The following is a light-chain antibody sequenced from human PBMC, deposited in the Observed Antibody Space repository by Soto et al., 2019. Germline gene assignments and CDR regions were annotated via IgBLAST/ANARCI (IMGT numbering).Light chain of an antibody. CDR1: QGIGVY. V-gene: IGKV1-27*01. CDR3: QTYNSAPLT. J-gene: IGKJ4*01. CDR2: AAS. Sequence: DIQMTQSPSSLSASLGDRVTITCRASQGIGVYLAWFQQKPGKVPKLLIYAASALQSGVPSRFSGSGSGTDFTLTINSLQPEDIATYYCQTYNSAPLTFGGGTRVEIK.